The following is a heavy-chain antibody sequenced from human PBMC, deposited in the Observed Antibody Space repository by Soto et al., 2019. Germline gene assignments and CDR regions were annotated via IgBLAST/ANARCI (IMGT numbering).Heavy chain of an antibody. J-gene: IGHJ4*02. CDR3: ARSIVVVTSFDY. Sequence: ASVKVSCKASGYTFTSYYMHWVRQAPGEGLEWMGWISADNGNTKYAQKFQGRVTITRDTSASTAYMELSSLRSEDTAVYYCARSIVVVTSFDYWGQGTLVTVSS. D-gene: IGHD3-22*01. CDR2: ISADNGNT. CDR1: GYTFTSYY. V-gene: IGHV1-3*01.